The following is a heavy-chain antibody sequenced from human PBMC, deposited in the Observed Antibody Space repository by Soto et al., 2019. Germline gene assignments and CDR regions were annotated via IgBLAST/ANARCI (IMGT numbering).Heavy chain of an antibody. Sequence: GGSLRLSCAASGFTFSNAWMNWVRQAPGKGLEWVGRIKSKTGGGTTDYAAPVKGRFTISRDDSKNTLYLQMNSLKTEDTAVYYCTTTTPHITMVRGVIIADDAFDIWGQGTMVTVSS. CDR3: TTTTPHITMVRGVIIADDAFDI. CDR1: GFTFSNAW. V-gene: IGHV3-15*07. J-gene: IGHJ3*02. CDR2: IKSKTGGGTT. D-gene: IGHD3-10*01.